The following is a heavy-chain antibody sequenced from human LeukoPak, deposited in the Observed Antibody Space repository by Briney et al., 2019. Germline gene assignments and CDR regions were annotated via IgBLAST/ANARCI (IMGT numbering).Heavy chain of an antibody. CDR3: ARAVVIVATPSGYYYYYYGMDV. Sequence: ASVKVSCKASGYTFTGYYMHWVRQAPGQGLEWMGWINPNSGGTNYAQKFQGRVTMTRDMSISTAYMELSRLRSDDTAVYYCARAVVIVATPSGYYYYYYGMDVWGQGTTVTVSS. CDR2: INPNSGGT. J-gene: IGHJ6*02. CDR1: GYTFTGYY. V-gene: IGHV1-2*02. D-gene: IGHD5-12*01.